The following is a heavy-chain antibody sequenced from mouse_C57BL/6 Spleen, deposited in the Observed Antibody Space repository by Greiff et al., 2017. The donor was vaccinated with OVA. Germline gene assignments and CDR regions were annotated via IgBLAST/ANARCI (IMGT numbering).Heavy chain of an antibody. J-gene: IGHJ3*01. D-gene: IGHD1-1*01. CDR1: GFNIKDYY. CDR3: TTSYYGSSYGGFAY. V-gene: IGHV14-1*01. Sequence: EVKLQESGAELVRPGASVKLSCTASGFNIKDYYMHWVKQRPEQGLEWIGRIDPEDGDTEYAPKFQGKATMTADTSSNTAYLQLSSLTSEDTAVYYCTTSYYGSSYGGFAYWGQGTLVTVSA. CDR2: IDPEDGDT.